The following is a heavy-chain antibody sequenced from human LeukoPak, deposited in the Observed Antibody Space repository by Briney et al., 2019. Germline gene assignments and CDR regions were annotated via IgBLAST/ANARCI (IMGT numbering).Heavy chain of an antibody. V-gene: IGHV1-18*01. CDR2: ISAYNGNT. CDR3: ARGVDSSGYYYGGIDDAFDI. Sequence: ASVKVSCKASGYTFTSYGISWVRQAPGQGLEWMGWISAYNGNTNYAQKLQGRVTMTTDTSTSTAYMELRSLRSDDTAVYYCARGVDSSGYYYGGIDDAFDIWGQGTMVTVSS. CDR1: GYTFTSYG. J-gene: IGHJ3*02. D-gene: IGHD3-22*01.